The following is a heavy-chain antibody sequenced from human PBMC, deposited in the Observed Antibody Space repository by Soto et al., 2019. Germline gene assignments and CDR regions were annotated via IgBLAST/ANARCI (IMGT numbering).Heavy chain of an antibody. CDR2: ISGSAGAT. Sequence: PGGSLRLSCAASGFTFSAYAMTWVRQAPGKGLEWVSVISGSAGATYYADSVKGRFTNSRDNSKNTLYLQINSLRAEDTAVYYCARQDYSTTWYLNYWGQGTLVTVSS. V-gene: IGHV3-23*01. J-gene: IGHJ4*02. CDR1: GFTFSAYA. CDR3: ARQDYSTTWYLNY. D-gene: IGHD6-13*01.